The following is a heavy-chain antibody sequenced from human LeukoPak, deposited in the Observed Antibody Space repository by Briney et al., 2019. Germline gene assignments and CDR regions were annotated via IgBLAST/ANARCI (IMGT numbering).Heavy chain of an antibody. CDR1: GGSISSGGYY. Sequence: PSETLSLTCTVSGGSISSGGYYWSWIRQPPGKGLEWIGYIYHSGSTYYNPSLKSRVTISVDRSKNQFSLKLSSVTAADTAVYYCARELALYYMDVWGKGTTVTVSS. CDR3: ARELALYYMDV. V-gene: IGHV4-30-2*01. J-gene: IGHJ6*03. CDR2: IYHSGST.